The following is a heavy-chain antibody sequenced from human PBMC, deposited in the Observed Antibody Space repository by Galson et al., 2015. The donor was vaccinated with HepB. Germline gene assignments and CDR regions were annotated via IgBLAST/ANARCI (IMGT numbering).Heavy chain of an antibody. CDR3: ARVSSSGWYWK. CDR2: ISYDGSNK. V-gene: IGHV3-30-3*01. J-gene: IGHJ4*02. D-gene: IGHD6-19*01. CDR1: GFTFSSYA. Sequence: SLRLSCAASGFTFSSYAMHWVRQAPGKGLEWVAVISYDGSNKYYADSVKGRFTISRDNSKNTLYLQMNSLRAEDTAVYYCARVSSSGWYWKWGQGTLVTVSS.